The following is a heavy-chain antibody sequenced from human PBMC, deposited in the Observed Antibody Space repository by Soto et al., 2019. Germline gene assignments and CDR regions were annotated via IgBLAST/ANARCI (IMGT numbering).Heavy chain of an antibody. V-gene: IGHV1-18*01. Sequence: GASVKVSCKASGYTFTSYGISWVRQAPGQGLEWMGWISAYNGNTNYAQNFQGRVAMTTDTSTSTAYMDLRSLRSDDTAVYYCARDPPYSGSAGSYYDYVDYWGQGTLVIVSS. CDR3: ARDPPYSGSAGSYYDYVDY. D-gene: IGHD3-10*01. CDR2: ISAYNGNT. CDR1: GYTFTSYG. J-gene: IGHJ4*02.